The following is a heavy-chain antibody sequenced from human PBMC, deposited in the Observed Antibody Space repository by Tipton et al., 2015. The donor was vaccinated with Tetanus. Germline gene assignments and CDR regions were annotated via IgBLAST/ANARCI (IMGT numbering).Heavy chain of an antibody. CDR3: AKDDAGLAQRGGFYFDS. CDR1: GFTFGRFG. Sequence: SLRLSCEASGFTFGRFGMHWVRQAPGKGLEWVAVISYDGGNKFYADSVQGRFTISRDNSKNTFYLEMHCLRSEDTAVYFCAKDDAGLAQRGGFYFDSWGQGTLVTVSS. J-gene: IGHJ4*02. CDR2: ISYDGGNK. D-gene: IGHD3/OR15-3a*01. V-gene: IGHV3-30*18.